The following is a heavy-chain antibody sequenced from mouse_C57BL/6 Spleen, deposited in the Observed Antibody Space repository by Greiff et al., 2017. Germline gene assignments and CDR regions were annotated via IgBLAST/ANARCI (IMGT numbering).Heavy chain of an antibody. CDR1: GYSITSCYY. CDR3: ERTNDGPTAWFAY. D-gene: IGHD2-12*01. Sequence: EVQLQQSGPGLVKPSQSLSLTCSVTGYSITSCYYWNWIRQFPGNKLEWMGYISYDGSNNYNPSLKNRISITRDTSKNQFFLKLNTVTTEDTATYYGERTNDGPTAWFAYWGQGTLVTVSA. J-gene: IGHJ3*01. V-gene: IGHV3-6*01. CDR2: ISYDGSN.